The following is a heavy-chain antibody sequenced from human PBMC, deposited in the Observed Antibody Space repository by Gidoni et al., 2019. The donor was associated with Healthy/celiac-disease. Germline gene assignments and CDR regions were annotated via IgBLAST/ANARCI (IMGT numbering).Heavy chain of an antibody. CDR3: ARVGYDSSGYYED. V-gene: IGHV1-69*09. CDR1: GGTFSSYA. Sequence: QVQLVQSGAEVMKPGSSVKVFCKASGGTFSSYAISWVRQAPGQGLEWMGRIIPILGIANYAQKFQGRVTITADKSTSTAYMELSSLRSEDTAVYYCARVGYDSSGYYEDWGQGTLVTVSS. CDR2: IIPILGIA. J-gene: IGHJ4*02. D-gene: IGHD3-22*01.